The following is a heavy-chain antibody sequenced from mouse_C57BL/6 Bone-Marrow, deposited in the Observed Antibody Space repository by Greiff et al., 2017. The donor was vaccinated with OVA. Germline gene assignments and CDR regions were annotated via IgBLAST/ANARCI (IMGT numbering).Heavy chain of an antibody. J-gene: IGHJ4*01. CDR3: ARDYGSFYYYAMDY. CDR2: IDPSDSET. CDR1: GYTFTSYW. D-gene: IGHD1-1*01. Sequence: QVQLQQSGAELVRPGSSVKLSCKASGYTFTSYWMHWVKQRPIQGLEWIGNIDPSDSETHYNQKFKDKATLTVDKSSSTAYMQLSSLTSEDSAVYYCARDYGSFYYYAMDYWGQGTSVTVSS. V-gene: IGHV1-52*01.